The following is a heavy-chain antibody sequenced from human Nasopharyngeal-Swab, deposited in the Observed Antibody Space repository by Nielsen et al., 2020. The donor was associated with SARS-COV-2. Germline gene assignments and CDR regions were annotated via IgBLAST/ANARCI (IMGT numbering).Heavy chain of an antibody. CDR3: ARVIRYCSGGSCSNWFDP. D-gene: IGHD2-15*01. V-gene: IGHV4-39*07. J-gene: IGHJ5*02. CDR2: IYYSGST. CDR1: GGSISSSSYY. Sequence: SETLSLTCTVSGGSISSSSYYWGWIRQPPGKGLEWIGSIYYSGSTYYNPFLKSRVTISVDTSTNQFSLKLSSVTAADTAVYYCARVIRYCSGGSCSNWFDPWGQGTLVTVSS.